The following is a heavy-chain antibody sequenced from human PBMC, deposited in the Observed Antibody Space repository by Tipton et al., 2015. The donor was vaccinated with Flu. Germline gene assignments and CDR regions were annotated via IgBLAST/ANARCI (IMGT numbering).Heavy chain of an antibody. CDR1: GFTFDAYA. D-gene: IGHD1-26*01. Sequence: SLRLSCAASGFTFDAYAMHWVRQAPGKGLEWVSGLGWNSGDIRYADSVKGRFTISRDDAKNSLYLQMNSLRAEDTAVYYCARGLLWDVAGDDAFDIWGQGTMVTVSS. V-gene: IGHV3-9*01. CDR3: ARGLLWDVAGDDAFDI. J-gene: IGHJ3*02. CDR2: LGWNSGDI.